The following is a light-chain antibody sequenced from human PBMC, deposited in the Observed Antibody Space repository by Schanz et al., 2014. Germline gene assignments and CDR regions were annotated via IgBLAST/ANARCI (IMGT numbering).Light chain of an antibody. V-gene: IGKV1-5*01. Sequence: DIQMTQSPSTLSASLGDRVTLTCRASQSIGTWLAWYQQKPGKAPKLLIYDASSLDRGVPSRFSGSGSGTDFTLTISSLQPEDFATYYCQQATGFPPTFGGGTKVEIK. CDR2: DAS. CDR1: QSIGTW. CDR3: QQATGFPPT. J-gene: IGKJ4*01.